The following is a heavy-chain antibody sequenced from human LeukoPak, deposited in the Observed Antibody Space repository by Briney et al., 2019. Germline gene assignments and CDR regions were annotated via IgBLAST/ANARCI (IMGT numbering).Heavy chain of an antibody. CDR1: GYTFTDYY. CDR3: ARERNYGDYGNAFDV. CDR2: INPKRGVT. D-gene: IGHD4-17*01. J-gene: IGHJ3*01. V-gene: IGHV1-2*02. Sequence: GGSVKVSCKASGYTFTDYYIHWMRQAPGPGLEWMGWINPKRGVTTYAQKFQGRVTTTRDTSITTAYMELTRLRSDETTIYYCARERNYGDYGNAFDVWGQGTKVTVSS.